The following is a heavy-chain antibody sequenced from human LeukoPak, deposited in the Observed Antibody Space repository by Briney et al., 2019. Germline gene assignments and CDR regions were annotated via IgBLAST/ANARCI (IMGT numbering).Heavy chain of an antibody. Sequence: GGSLRLSCAASGFNFNNYWMAWVRQTPGKGLEWLSSIKQDGSEKYYVDSVKGRFTVSRDNADNLLYLQMNRLRAEDTAVFYCARSSSSSWFYAFDIWGQGTLVTVSA. CDR2: IKQDGSEK. V-gene: IGHV3-7*01. CDR3: ARSSSSSWFYAFDI. D-gene: IGHD6-13*01. J-gene: IGHJ3*02. CDR1: GFNFNNYW.